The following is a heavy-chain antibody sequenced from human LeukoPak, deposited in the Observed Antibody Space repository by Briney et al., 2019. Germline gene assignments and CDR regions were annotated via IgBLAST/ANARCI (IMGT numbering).Heavy chain of an antibody. D-gene: IGHD1-1*01. CDR1: GFSFISYW. J-gene: IGHJ4*02. CDR3: AGCAGNSCYFDY. Sequence: PGGPLRLSCAASGFSFISYWMSWVRQAPGKGLEWVANIKQDGSAKNYVDSVKGRLTISRDNAKNSLYLQLNSLRAEDTAVYYCAGCAGNSCYFDYWGQGTLVIVSS. V-gene: IGHV3-7*01. CDR2: IKQDGSAK.